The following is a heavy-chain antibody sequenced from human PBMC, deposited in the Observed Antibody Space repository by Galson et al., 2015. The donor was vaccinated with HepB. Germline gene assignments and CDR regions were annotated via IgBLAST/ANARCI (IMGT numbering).Heavy chain of an antibody. V-gene: IGHV1-69*02. CDR3: ARGGPQVVVKNDAFDI. CDR2: IIPILDIT. D-gene: IGHD3-22*01. Sequence: SVKVSCKASGGTLNSYTISWVRQAPGQGLEWMGRIIPILDITNYAQNFQGKVTITADKSTATVYMELRSLRSEDTAIYYCARGGPQVVVKNDAFDIWGQGTMVTVSS. J-gene: IGHJ3*02. CDR1: GGTLNSYT.